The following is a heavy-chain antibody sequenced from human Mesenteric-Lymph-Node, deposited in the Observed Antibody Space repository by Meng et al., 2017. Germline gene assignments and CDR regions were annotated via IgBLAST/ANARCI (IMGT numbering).Heavy chain of an antibody. CDR1: GYTFTSYA. V-gene: IGHV7-4-1*02. D-gene: IGHD5-12*01. Sequence: ASVKVSCKASGYTFTSYAMNWVRQAPGQGLEWMGWINTNTGNPTYAQGFTGRFVFSLDTSVSTAYLQISSLKAEDTAAYYCARAVTTRLYYYYYYGMDVWGQGTTVTVSS. J-gene: IGHJ6*02. CDR2: INTNTGNP. CDR3: ARAVTTRLYYYYYYGMDV.